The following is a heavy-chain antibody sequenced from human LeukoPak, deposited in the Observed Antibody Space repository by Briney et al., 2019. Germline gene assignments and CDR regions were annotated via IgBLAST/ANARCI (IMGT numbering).Heavy chain of an antibody. D-gene: IGHD6-13*01. V-gene: IGHV1-2*02. J-gene: IGHJ4*02. CDR3: ASSKAARGRWHDY. CDR1: GYTFTGYY. CDR2: VNPNSGGT. Sequence: EASVKVSCKASGYTFTGYYMHWVRQAPGQGLEWMGWVNPNSGGTNYAQKFQGRVTMTRDTSISTAYMELSRLRSDDTAVYYCASSKAARGRWHDYWGQGTLVTVSS.